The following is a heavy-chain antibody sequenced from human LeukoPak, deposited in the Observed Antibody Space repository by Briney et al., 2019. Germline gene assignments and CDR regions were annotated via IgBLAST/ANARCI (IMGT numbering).Heavy chain of an antibody. D-gene: IGHD6-19*01. CDR3: ASLTTTSGWRSYYYYYMDV. CDR2: IYYSGST. J-gene: IGHJ6*03. V-gene: IGHV4-30-4*08. Sequence: SQTLSLTCTVSGGSISSGDYYWSWIRQPPGKGLEWIGYIYYSGSTYYNPSLKRLVTISVDTSKNQFSLKLSSVTAADTAVYYCASLTTTSGWRSYYYYYMDVWGKGTTVTVSS. CDR1: GGSISSGDYY.